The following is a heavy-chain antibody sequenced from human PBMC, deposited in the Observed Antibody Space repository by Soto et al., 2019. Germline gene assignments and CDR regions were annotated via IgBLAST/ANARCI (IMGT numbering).Heavy chain of an antibody. CDR1: GYSFTSYW. Sequence: GESLKISCKGSGYSFTSYWIGWVRQMPGKGLEWMGIIYPGDSDTRYSPSFQGQVTISADKSISTAYLQWSSLKASDTAMYYCARLLGYCTNGACPHDDRYYYYGMDVWGQGTTVTAP. V-gene: IGHV5-51*01. CDR3: ARLLGYCTNGACPHDDRYYYYGMDV. CDR2: IYPGDSDT. J-gene: IGHJ6*02. D-gene: IGHD2-8*01.